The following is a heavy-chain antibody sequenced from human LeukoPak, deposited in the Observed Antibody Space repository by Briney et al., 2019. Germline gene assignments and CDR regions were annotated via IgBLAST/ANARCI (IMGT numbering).Heavy chain of an antibody. J-gene: IGHJ5*02. D-gene: IGHD3-10*01. CDR3: TSISMVRGVHPTA. V-gene: IGHV3-73*01. Sequence: GGSLRLSCAASGFTFSGSAMHWVRQASGKGLEWVGRIRSKADSYATAYTASVKGRFTISRDDSKNTAYLQMNSLKTEDTAVYYCTSISMVRGVHPTAWGQGTLVTVSS. CDR1: GFTFSGSA. CDR2: IRSKADSYAT.